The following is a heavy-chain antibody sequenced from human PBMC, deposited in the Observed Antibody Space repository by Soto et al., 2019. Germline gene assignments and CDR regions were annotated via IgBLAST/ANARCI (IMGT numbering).Heavy chain of an antibody. Sequence: SGPTRVNTTQTLTLTCTFSGFSLSTSGVGVGWIRQPPGKALEWLALIYWDDDKRYSPSLKSRLTITNDTSKNQVVLTMTNMDPVDTATYYCAPPAPLRYFDCLFQVVFDIWGQGTMVTVSS. V-gene: IGHV2-5*02. D-gene: IGHD3-9*01. CDR1: GFSLSTSGVG. CDR2: IYWDDDK. CDR3: APPAPLRYFDCLFQVVFDI. J-gene: IGHJ3*02.